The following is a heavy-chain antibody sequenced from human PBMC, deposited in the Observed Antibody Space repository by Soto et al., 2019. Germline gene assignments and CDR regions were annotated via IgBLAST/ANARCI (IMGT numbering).Heavy chain of an antibody. Sequence: GGSLRLSCAASGFTFSSYVMSWVRQAPGKGLEWVSGISASGGSTDYADSVKGRFTISRDKSKNTVYLQMNSLRAEDTAVYYFAKDQCNGGRCYSSAYDAFDVWGQGTMVT. V-gene: IGHV3-23*01. CDR2: ISASGGST. CDR3: AKDQCNGGRCYSSAYDAFDV. J-gene: IGHJ3*01. D-gene: IGHD2-15*01. CDR1: GFTFSSYV.